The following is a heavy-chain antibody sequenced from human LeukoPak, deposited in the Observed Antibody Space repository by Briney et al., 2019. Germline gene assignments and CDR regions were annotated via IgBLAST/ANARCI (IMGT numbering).Heavy chain of an antibody. Sequence: SETLSLTCTVSGGSISSYYWIWIRQPPRKGLEWIGYIYYSGSTNCNPSVKSRVAMSVDTSKKQFSLKLSSLTAADTAVYYCARGGTAVIAPYAFDIWGQGTMVTVSS. CDR1: GGSISSYY. V-gene: IGHV4-59*01. D-gene: IGHD4-23*01. CDR3: ARGGTAVIAPYAFDI. CDR2: IYYSGST. J-gene: IGHJ3*02.